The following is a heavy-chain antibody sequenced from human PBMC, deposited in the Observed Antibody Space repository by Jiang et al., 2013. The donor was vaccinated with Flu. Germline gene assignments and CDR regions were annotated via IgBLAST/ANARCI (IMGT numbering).Heavy chain of an antibody. CDR1: YSSTTYW. D-gene: IGHD1-14*01. CDR2: IDPTDSYT. V-gene: IGHV5-10-1*01. Sequence: YSSTTYWINWVRQMPGKGLEWMGRIDPTDSYTNYSPSFQGHVTISADKSISTAYLQWSSLKASDTAMYYCASRQGAPEPDYWGLGT. J-gene: IGHJ4*02. CDR3: ASRQGAPEPDY.